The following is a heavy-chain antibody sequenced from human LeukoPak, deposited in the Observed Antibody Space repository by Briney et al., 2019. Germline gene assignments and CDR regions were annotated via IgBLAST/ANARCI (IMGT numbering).Heavy chain of an antibody. CDR2: IYSGGTA. Sequence: GGSLRLSCAASRFTVSSNYMSWVRPAPGKGLEWVSIIYSGGTAYYADSVKGRFTISRDNSKNTVYVQMNSLRAEDTAVYYCARSIAVVPAAMMASFDYWGQGTLVTVSS. V-gene: IGHV3-53*05. J-gene: IGHJ4*02. CDR3: ARSIAVVPAAMMASFDY. D-gene: IGHD2-2*01. CDR1: RFTVSSNY.